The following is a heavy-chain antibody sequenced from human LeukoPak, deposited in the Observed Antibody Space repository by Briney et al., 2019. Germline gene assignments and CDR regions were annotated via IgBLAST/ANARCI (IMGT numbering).Heavy chain of an antibody. CDR3: AAVPNANAWYWDDAFDI. CDR2: IVVGSGNT. V-gene: IGHV1-58*01. J-gene: IGHJ3*02. Sequence: ASVKVSCKASGFTFTASAVQWVRQARGQRLEWIGRIVVGSGNTDHAQKFQGRLTITRDISTSTAYMELGSLTSDDTAVYYCAAVPNANAWYWDDAFDIWGQGTMVTVSS. CDR1: GFTFTASA. D-gene: IGHD2-8*02.